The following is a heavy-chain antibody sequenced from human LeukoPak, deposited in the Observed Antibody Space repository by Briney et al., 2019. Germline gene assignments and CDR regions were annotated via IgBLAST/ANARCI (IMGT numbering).Heavy chain of an antibody. Sequence: SETLSLTCTVSGGSISNYYWSWIRQPPGKGLEWIGYIYYSGSTNYNPSLKSRVTISVDTSKNQFSLKLSSVTAADTAVYCCARGARGYCSSTSCYSDYYYYYMDVWGKGTTVTISS. CDR2: IYYSGST. J-gene: IGHJ6*03. CDR1: GGSISNYY. D-gene: IGHD2-2*01. V-gene: IGHV4-59*01. CDR3: ARGARGYCSSTSCYSDYYYYYMDV.